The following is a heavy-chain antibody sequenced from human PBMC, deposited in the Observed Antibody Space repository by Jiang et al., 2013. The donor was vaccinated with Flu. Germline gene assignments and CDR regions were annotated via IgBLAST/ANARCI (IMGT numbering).Heavy chain of an antibody. CDR1: SISSSSYY. D-gene: IGHD6-13*01. V-gene: IGHV4-39*07. CDR3: ARDPGYSSSWYSSYYYYGMDV. J-gene: IGHJ6*02. CDR2: IYYSGST. Sequence: SISSSSYYWGWIRQPPGKGLEWIGSIYYSGSTYYNPSLKSRVTISVDTSKNQFSLKLSSVTAADTAVYYCARDPGYSSSWYSSYYYYGMDVWGQGTTVTVSS.